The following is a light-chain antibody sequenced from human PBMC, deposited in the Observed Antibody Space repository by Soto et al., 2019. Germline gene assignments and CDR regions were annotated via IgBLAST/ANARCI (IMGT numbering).Light chain of an antibody. V-gene: IGLV2-14*01. CDR2: EAS. Sequence: QSVLTQPASVSGSPGQSITISCTGTSSDVGGYNYVSWYQHHPGKAPKLMIHEASDRPSGISNRFSGSKSDNTASLTISGLQAEDEADYYCSSYRSDTTYVFGTGTKLTVL. CDR3: SSYRSDTTYV. J-gene: IGLJ1*01. CDR1: SSDVGGYNY.